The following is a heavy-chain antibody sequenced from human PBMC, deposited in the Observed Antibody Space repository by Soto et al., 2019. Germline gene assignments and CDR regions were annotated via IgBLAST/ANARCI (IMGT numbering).Heavy chain of an antibody. Sequence: GGSLRLTCAASGFTFSRYWMHWIRQVPGRGFVWVARINSDGSSISYADSVKGRFTVSRDNAKNTLHLQMNSLRVEDTAVYHCTSTTIAAFDYWGQGTLVTVSS. CDR2: INSDGSSI. J-gene: IGHJ4*02. D-gene: IGHD3-22*01. CDR3: TSTTIAAFDY. CDR1: GFTFSRYW. V-gene: IGHV3-74*01.